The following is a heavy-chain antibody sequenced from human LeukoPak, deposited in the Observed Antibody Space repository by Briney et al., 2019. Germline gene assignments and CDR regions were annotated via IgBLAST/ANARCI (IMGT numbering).Heavy chain of an antibody. CDR1: GFTLEIHD. V-gene: IGHV3-13*01. J-gene: IGHJ3*01. Sequence: GGSLRLSCAASGFTLEIHDMHWIRQTTERGLEWVSAVDFTGQTFYADSVKGRFTISRDNAKNSVYLQMNSLRVGDTAVYYCAKARADAFDVWGQGTMVTVSS. CDR3: AKARADAFDV. CDR2: VDFTGQT.